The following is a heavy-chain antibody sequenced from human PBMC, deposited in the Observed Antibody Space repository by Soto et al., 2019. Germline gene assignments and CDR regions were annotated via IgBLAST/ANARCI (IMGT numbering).Heavy chain of an antibody. Sequence: ASVKVSCKASGYTFTGYYMHWVRQAPGQGLEWMGWINPNSGGTNYAQKFQGWVTMTRDTSISTAYMELSRLRSDDTAVYYCARNARSIHYYYGMDVWGQGTTVTLSS. CDR3: ARNARSIHYYYGMDV. D-gene: IGHD1-1*01. CDR1: GYTFTGYY. V-gene: IGHV1-2*04. J-gene: IGHJ6*02. CDR2: INPNSGGT.